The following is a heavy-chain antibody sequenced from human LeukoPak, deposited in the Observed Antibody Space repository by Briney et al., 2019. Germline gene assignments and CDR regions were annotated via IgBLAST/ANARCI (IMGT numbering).Heavy chain of an antibody. J-gene: IGHJ4*02. Sequence: SETLSLTCTVSGGSISSSSYYWGWIRQPPGKGLEWIGSIYYSGSTYYNPSLKSRVTISVDTSKNQFSLKLSSVTAADTAVYYCARRVAARYYGSGSYWYYFDYWGQGTLVTVSS. CDR1: GGSISSSSYY. D-gene: IGHD3-10*01. CDR3: ARRVAARYYGSGSYWYYFDY. V-gene: IGHV4-39*01. CDR2: IYYSGST.